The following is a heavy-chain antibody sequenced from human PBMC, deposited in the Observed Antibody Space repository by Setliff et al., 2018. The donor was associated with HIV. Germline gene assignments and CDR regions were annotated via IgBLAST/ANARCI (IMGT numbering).Heavy chain of an antibody. Sequence: ASVKVSCKASGYSFTGYYMHWVRQAPGQGLEWMGRINPNSGDTNYAQKFQGRVTITADESTSTAYMELSSLRSEDTAVYYCARSRTDDGSGRYYNNDWFDSWGQGTLVT. CDR2: INPNSGDT. V-gene: IGHV1-2*06. J-gene: IGHJ5*01. CDR1: GYSFTGYY. D-gene: IGHD3-10*01. CDR3: ARSRTDDGSGRYYNNDWFDS.